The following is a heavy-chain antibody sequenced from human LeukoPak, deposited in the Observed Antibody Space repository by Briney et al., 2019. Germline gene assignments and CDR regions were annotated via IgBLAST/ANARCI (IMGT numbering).Heavy chain of an antibody. J-gene: IGHJ4*02. Sequence: PGGSLRLSCAASGFSFRNYWMGWVRQAPGKGLEGVANTKPDGSAEYYADYVRGRFTASRDNANNLLYLQMNRLRAEDTAVYYCARDGGLHTNFDYWGQGTLLTVSS. CDR3: ARDGGLHTNFDY. V-gene: IGHV3-7*01. D-gene: IGHD2-15*01. CDR1: GFSFRNYW. CDR2: TKPDGSAE.